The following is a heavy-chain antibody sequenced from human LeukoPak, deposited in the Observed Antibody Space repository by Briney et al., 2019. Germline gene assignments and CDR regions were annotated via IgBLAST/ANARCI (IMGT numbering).Heavy chain of an antibody. J-gene: IGHJ3*02. Sequence: ASVNVSCKASGYTFTGYYMHWVRQAPGQGLEWIGWINTISGGTNYAQKFQGRVTMTRDTSISTAYMELSRLTSDDTAVYYCARDVLGAFDIWGQGTMVTVSS. V-gene: IGHV1-2*02. D-gene: IGHD1-26*01. CDR1: GYTFTGYY. CDR2: INTISGGT. CDR3: ARDVLGAFDI.